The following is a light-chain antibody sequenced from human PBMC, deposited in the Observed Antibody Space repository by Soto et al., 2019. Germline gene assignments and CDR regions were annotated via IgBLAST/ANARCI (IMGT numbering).Light chain of an antibody. Sequence: EIVLTQSPGTLSLSPGERATLSCRASQSVSSSYLAWYQQKPGQPPRLLIYGASSRATGIPDRFSGSGSGTDFTLTISRLESEDFAVYYCQQCGSSPWTLGQGTKVEI. CDR1: QSVSSSY. CDR2: GAS. V-gene: IGKV3-20*01. CDR3: QQCGSSPWT. J-gene: IGKJ1*01.